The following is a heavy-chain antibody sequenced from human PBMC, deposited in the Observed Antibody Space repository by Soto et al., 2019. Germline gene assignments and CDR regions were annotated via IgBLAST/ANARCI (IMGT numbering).Heavy chain of an antibody. Sequence: SQTLSLTCVISGDSVSSNSAAWNWIRQSPSRGLEWLGRTYYRSKWYNDYAVSVKSRITINPDTSKNQFSLQLNSVTPEDTAVYYCARNMRWGIAAAGNYGMDVWGQGTTVTVSS. CDR2: TYYRSKWYN. CDR1: GDSVSSNSAA. D-gene: IGHD6-13*01. V-gene: IGHV6-1*01. J-gene: IGHJ6*02. CDR3: ARNMRWGIAAAGNYGMDV.